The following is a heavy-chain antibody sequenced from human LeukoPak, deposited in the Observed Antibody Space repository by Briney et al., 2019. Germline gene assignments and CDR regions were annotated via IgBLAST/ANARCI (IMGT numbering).Heavy chain of an antibody. Sequence: AETLSLTCTVYGGSFSDFHWSWIRLPPGKGLEWIGEINHSGSTNYNPSLKSRVTISVDTSKNQFSLKLSSVTAADTAVYYCARRLRYYYGMDVWGQGTTVTVSS. V-gene: IGHV4-34*01. D-gene: IGHD5/OR15-5a*01. CDR2: INHSGST. CDR3: ARRLRYYYGMDV. J-gene: IGHJ6*02. CDR1: GGSFSDFH.